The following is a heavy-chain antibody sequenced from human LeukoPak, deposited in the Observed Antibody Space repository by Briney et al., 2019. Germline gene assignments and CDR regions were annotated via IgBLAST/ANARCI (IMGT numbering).Heavy chain of an antibody. V-gene: IGHV3-48*02. CDR2: ISRSSTTI. D-gene: IGHD4-17*01. J-gene: IGHJ4*02. CDR3: ARGPYGDFGFDS. CDR1: GFTFSSYS. Sequence: GGSLRLSCAASGFTFSSYSMNWVRQTPGKGLEWISYISRSSTTIYYADSVKGRFTISRDNAKNSLYLQMNSLRDEDTAVYYCARGPYGDFGFDSWGQGTPVTVSS.